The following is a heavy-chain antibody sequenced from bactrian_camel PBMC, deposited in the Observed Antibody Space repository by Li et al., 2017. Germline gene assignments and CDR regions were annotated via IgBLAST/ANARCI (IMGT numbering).Heavy chain of an antibody. D-gene: IGHD7*01. CDR3: DNWEN. CDR1: ESRDAYSTYY. CDR2: IEDAGVT. J-gene: IGHJ4*01. Sequence: VQLVESGGGSVQTGGSLKLSCSTSESRDAYSTYYMAWFRQAPGKEREGVAVIEDAGVTRYADSVKGRFTISRDNAKNTLYLELNSLKTEDTAMYYCDNWENRGQGTQVTVS. V-gene: IGHV3S6*01.